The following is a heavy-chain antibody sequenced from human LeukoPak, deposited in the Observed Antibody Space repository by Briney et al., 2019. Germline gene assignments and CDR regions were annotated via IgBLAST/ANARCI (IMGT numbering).Heavy chain of an antibody. D-gene: IGHD3-3*01. CDR2: IYYSGST. J-gene: IGHJ4*02. V-gene: IGHV4-59*01. CDR3: AREVGPLIGGFDY. CDR1: GGSISSYY. Sequence: SETLSLTCTVSGGSISSYYWSWIRQPPGKGLEWIGYIYYSGSTNYNPSLKSRVTISVDTSKNQLSLKLSSVTAADTAVYYCAREVGPLIGGFDYWGQGTLVTVSS.